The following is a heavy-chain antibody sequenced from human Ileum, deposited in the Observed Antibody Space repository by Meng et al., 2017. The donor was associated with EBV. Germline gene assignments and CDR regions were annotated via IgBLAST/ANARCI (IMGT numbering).Heavy chain of an antibody. J-gene: IGHJ4*02. CDR2: VYHDGAT. V-gene: IGHV4-4*02. Sequence: VRLQGSGPGLVKPSGTLSLTCAVSGDSVSGSDWWSWVRQPPGKGLEWIGEVYHDGATNYHPSLKSRVTISLDKSKNEVNLHLNSLTAADTAVYFCARSSPIVRGLDYWGQGTLVTVSS. CDR1: GDSVSGSDW. D-gene: IGHD3-10*01. CDR3: ARSSPIVRGLDY.